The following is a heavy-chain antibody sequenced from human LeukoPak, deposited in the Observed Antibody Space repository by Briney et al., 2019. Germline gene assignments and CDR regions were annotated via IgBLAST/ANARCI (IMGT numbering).Heavy chain of an antibody. CDR1: GFTFDDYG. CDR2: INWNGGST. Sequence: GGTLRLSCAASGFTFDDYGMSWVRQAPGKGLEWVSGINWNGGSTGYADSVKGRFTISRDNAKNSLYLQMNSLRAEDTALYYCARRRRLRSADYYYYYYMDVWGKGTTVTVSS. V-gene: IGHV3-20*04. D-gene: IGHD5-12*01. J-gene: IGHJ6*03. CDR3: ARRRRLRSADYYYYYYMDV.